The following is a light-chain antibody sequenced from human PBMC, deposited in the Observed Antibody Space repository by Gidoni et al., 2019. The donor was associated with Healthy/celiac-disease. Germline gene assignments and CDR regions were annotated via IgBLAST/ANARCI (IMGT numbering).Light chain of an antibody. CDR2: AAS. V-gene: IGKV1-39*01. CDR3: QQSYSTPVT. J-gene: IGKJ1*01. CDR1: QSSSSY. Sequence: DIQMTQSPSSLSASVGDRVTITCRASQSSSSYLNWYQQKPGKAPKLLIYAASSLQSGVPSRFSGSGSGTDFTLTISSLQPEDFATYYGQQSYSTPVTFGQGTKVEIK.